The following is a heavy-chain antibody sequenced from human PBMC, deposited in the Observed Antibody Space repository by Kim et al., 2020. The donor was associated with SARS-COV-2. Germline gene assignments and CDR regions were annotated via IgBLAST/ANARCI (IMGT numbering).Heavy chain of an antibody. CDR2: IYSGGST. CDR1: GFTVSINY. CDR3: ASAGRDSDLTVTTPEGRVDY. V-gene: IGHV3-66*01. J-gene: IGHJ4*02. Sequence: GGSLRLSCAASGFTVSINYMSWVRQAPGKGLEWVSVIYSGGSTYYADSVKGRFTISRDNSKNTLYLQMNSLRAEDTAVYYCASAGRDSDLTVTTPEGRVDYWGQGTLVTVSS. D-gene: IGHD4-4*01.